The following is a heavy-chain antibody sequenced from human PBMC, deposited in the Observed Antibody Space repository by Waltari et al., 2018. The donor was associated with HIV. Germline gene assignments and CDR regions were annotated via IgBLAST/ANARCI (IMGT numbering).Heavy chain of an antibody. Sequence: QVQLVQSGAEVKKPGASVKVSCKASGYTFTGYYMNWVRQAPVQGLEWMGWINPNSGGTNDAQNVQGRVTMTRDTSISTAYMELSRLGSDDTAVYYCARSFLYCSGGTCDFDYWGQGTLVTVSS. CDR1: GYTFTGYY. D-gene: IGHD2-15*01. CDR3: ARSFLYCSGGTCDFDY. CDR2: INPNSGGT. V-gene: IGHV1-2*02. J-gene: IGHJ4*02.